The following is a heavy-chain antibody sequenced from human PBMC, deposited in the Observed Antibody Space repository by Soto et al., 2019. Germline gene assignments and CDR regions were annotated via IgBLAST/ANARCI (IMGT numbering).Heavy chain of an antibody. V-gene: IGHV4-39*01. Sequence: QLQLQESGPGLVKPSETLSLTCTVSGGSISSSSYYWGWIRQPPGKGLEWIGSIYYSVSTYYNPSLKSRVTISVDTSKNQFSLKLSSVTAADTAVYYCARHTPAISISDHWGQGTLVTVSS. CDR2: IYYSVST. CDR3: ARHTPAISISDH. D-gene: IGHD2-15*01. J-gene: IGHJ4*02. CDR1: GGSISSSSYY.